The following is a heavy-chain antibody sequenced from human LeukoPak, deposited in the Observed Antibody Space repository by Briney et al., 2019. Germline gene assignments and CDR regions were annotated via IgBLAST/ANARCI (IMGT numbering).Heavy chain of an antibody. D-gene: IGHD2-8*02. CDR1: GFTFSTFA. J-gene: IGHJ4*02. CDR3: ATYRQVLLPFES. Sequence: GGSLRLSCAAAGFTFSTFAMIWVRQPPGKGLEWVSSIFPSGGEIHYADSVRGRFTISRDTSKSTLSLQMNSLRAEDTAIYYCATYRQVLLPFESWGQGTLVTVSS. V-gene: IGHV3-23*01. CDR2: IFPSGGEI.